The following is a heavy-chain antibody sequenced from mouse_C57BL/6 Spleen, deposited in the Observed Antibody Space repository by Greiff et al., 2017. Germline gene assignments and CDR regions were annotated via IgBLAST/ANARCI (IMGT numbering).Heavy chain of an antibody. J-gene: IGHJ2*01. V-gene: IGHV5-4*01. CDR2: ISDGGSYT. CDR1: GFTFSSYA. CDR3: ARDSSPPYFFDY. Sequence: EVMLVESGGGLVKPGGSLKLSCAASGFTFSSYAMSWVRQTPEKRLEWVATISDGGSYTYYPDNVKGRFTISRDNAKNNLYLQMSHLKSEDTAMYYCARDSSPPYFFDYWGQGTTLTVSS.